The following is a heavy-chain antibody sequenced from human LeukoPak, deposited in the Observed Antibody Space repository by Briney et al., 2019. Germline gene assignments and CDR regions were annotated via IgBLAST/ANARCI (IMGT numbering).Heavy chain of an antibody. J-gene: IGHJ5*02. CDR3: ARGRAATVTTEFDP. D-gene: IGHD4-17*01. CDR1: GFTFSSYG. Sequence: GGSLRLSCAASGFTFSSYGMHWVRQAPGKGLEWVAFIRYDGSNKYYADSVKGRFTISRDNAKNSLYLQMNSLRAEDTALYYCARGRAATVTTEFDPWGQGTLVTVSS. V-gene: IGHV3-30*02. CDR2: IRYDGSNK.